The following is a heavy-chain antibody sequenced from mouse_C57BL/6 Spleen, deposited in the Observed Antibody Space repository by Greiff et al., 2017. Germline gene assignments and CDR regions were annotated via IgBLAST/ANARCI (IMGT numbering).Heavy chain of an antibody. CDR2: IYPGDGDT. V-gene: IGHV1-80*01. J-gene: IGHJ4*01. D-gene: IGHD1-1*02. Sequence: VQLQQSGAELVKPGASVKISCKASGYAFSSYWMNWVKQRPGKGLEWIGQIYPGDGDTNYNGKFKGKATLTADRSSSTAYMQLSSLTSEDSAVYFCARGEGGLYAMDYWGQGTSVTVSS. CDR3: ARGEGGLYAMDY. CDR1: GYAFSSYW.